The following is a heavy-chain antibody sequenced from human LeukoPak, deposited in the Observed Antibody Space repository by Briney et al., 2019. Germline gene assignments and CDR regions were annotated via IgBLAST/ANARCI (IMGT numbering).Heavy chain of an antibody. J-gene: IGHJ5*02. D-gene: IGHD2-21*02. Sequence: SVKVSCKASGGTFSSYAISWVRQAPGQGLEWMGGIIPIFGTANYAQKFQGRVTITADKSTSTAYMELSSLRSEDTAVYYCARVGGQAYCGGDCYYNWFDPWGQGTLVTVSS. CDR3: ARVGGQAYCGGDCYYNWFDP. CDR1: GGTFSSYA. V-gene: IGHV1-69*06. CDR2: IIPIFGTA.